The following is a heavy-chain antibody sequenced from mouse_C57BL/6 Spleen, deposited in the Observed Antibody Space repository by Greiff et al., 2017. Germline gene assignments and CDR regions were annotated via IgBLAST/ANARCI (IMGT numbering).Heavy chain of an antibody. Sequence: QVQLKQPGAELVKPGASVKVSCKASGYTFTSYWMHWVKQRPGQGLEWIGRIHPSDSDTNYNQKFKGKATLTVDKSSSTAYMQLSSLTSEDSAVYYCAITSSGYVIDYWGQGTTLTVSS. CDR3: AITSSGYVIDY. CDR1: GYTFTSYW. V-gene: IGHV1-74*01. D-gene: IGHD3-2*02. CDR2: IHPSDSDT. J-gene: IGHJ2*01.